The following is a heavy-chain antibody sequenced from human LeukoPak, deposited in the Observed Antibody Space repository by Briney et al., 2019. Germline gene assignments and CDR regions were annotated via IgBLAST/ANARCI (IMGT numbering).Heavy chain of an antibody. CDR3: ARILRWRPLFDY. D-gene: IGHD4-23*01. CDR1: GFTFSDYY. Sequence: GGSPRLSCTASGFTFSDYYMSWIRQAPGTGLQWVSHISSTGSTIYYADSVKGRFTISRDNAKNSLYLQMNSLRAEDTAVYYCARILRWRPLFDYWGQGTLVTVSS. J-gene: IGHJ4*02. V-gene: IGHV3-11*01. CDR2: ISSTGSTI.